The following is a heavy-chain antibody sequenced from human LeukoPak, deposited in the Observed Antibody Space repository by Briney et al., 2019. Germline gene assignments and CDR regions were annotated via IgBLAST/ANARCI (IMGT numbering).Heavy chain of an antibody. D-gene: IGHD6-13*01. CDR2: INPNSGGT. J-gene: IGHJ4*02. Sequence: GASVKVSCKASGYTFTGYYMHWVRQAPGQGLEWMGWINPNSGGTNYAQKFQGRVTMTRDTSIGTAYMELSRLRSDDTAVYYCARRPRSSWGSFDYWGQGTLVTVSS. V-gene: IGHV1-2*02. CDR3: ARRPRSSWGSFDY. CDR1: GYTFTGYY.